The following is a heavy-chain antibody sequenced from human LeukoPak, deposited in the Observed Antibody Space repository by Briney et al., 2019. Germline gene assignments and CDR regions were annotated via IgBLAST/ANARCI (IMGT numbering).Heavy chain of an antibody. CDR1: GYTVTCYD. CDR3: ARAGGGYSYGAIDY. Sequence: ASVKVSCKAAGYTVTCYDMHWVGQAPGQGLGWRGWMNPNSGGTNYAKKFQGWVTMTRDTSISTAYMELSRLRSDDTAVYYCARAGGGYSYGAIDYWGQGTLVTVSS. D-gene: IGHD5-18*01. V-gene: IGHV1-2*04. J-gene: IGHJ4*02. CDR2: MNPNSGGT.